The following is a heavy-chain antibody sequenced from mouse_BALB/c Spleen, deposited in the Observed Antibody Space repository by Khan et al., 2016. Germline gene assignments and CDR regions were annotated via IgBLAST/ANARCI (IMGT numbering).Heavy chain of an antibody. Sequence: EVQLQESGPGLVKPSQSLSLTCTVTGYSITSDFAWNWIRQFPGNKLEWMGYISYSGSTNYNPSLKGRVSITRDTAKNQVFLQLNSVTTEDTATYYGARSFGYRGFAYWGQGTLVTVSA. J-gene: IGHJ3*01. CDR1: GYSITSDFA. CDR3: ARSFGYRGFAY. CDR2: ISYSGST. D-gene: IGHD2-2*01. V-gene: IGHV3-2*02.